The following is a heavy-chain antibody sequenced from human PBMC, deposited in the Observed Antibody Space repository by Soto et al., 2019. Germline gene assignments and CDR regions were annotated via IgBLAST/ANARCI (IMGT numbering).Heavy chain of an antibody. Sequence: GGSLRLSCAASGFTFSSYAMHWVRQAPGKGLEYVSAISSNGGSTYYADSVKGRFTISRDNSKNTLYLQMGSLRAEDMAVYYCARSLTIPPIAAAENYGMDVWGQGATVTVSS. D-gene: IGHD6-13*01. J-gene: IGHJ6*02. CDR1: GFTFSSYA. CDR3: ARSLTIPPIAAAENYGMDV. CDR2: ISSNGGST. V-gene: IGHV3-64*02.